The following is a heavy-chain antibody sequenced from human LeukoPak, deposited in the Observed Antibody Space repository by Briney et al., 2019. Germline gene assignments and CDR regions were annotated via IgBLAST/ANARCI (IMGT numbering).Heavy chain of an antibody. CDR3: AIKQWDPRAFDI. Sequence: RTSETLSLTCTVSGGSISSSSYHWGWIRQPPGQGLEWIGSIYCSGSTYYNPSLKSRVTISVDTSKNLFSLKLSSVTAADTAVYYCAIKQWDPRAFDIWGQGTMVTVSS. V-gene: IGHV4-39*01. CDR2: IYCSGST. J-gene: IGHJ3*02. D-gene: IGHD1-26*01. CDR1: GGSISSSSYH.